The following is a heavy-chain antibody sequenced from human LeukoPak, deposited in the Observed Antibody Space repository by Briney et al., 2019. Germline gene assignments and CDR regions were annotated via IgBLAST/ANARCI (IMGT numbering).Heavy chain of an antibody. CDR2: ITGSGGVT. V-gene: IGHV3-23*01. J-gene: IGHJ4*02. Sequence: GGSLRLSCAASGFSFSDYAMAWVRQAPGKGLERVSVITGSGGVTHYAGSVKGRFTISRDNSKNTLYLQMNNLRVEDTARYYCAKDGLYYDGSTHIYYFDYWGQGTLVAVSS. CDR1: GFSFSDYA. D-gene: IGHD3-22*01. CDR3: AKDGLYYDGSTHIYYFDY.